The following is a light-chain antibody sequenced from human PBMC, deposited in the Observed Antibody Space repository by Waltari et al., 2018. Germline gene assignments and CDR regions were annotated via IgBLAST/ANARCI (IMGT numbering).Light chain of an antibody. Sequence: QSALTQPRSVSGSPGQSVTISCSGTSSDVGCYHFVSWYQQHPGNAPKLLIYDVVKRPSGVPDRFSGSKSGNTASLTISGLQTEDESDYYCCSYAGSYTFVFGGGTQLTVL. J-gene: IGLJ7*01. CDR2: DVV. V-gene: IGLV2-11*01. CDR3: CSYAGSYTFV. CDR1: SSDVGCYHF.